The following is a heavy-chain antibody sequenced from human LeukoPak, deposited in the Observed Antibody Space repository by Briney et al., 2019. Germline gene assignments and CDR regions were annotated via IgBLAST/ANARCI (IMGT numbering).Heavy chain of an antibody. Sequence: SVKVSCKASGGTFSSYAISWVRQAPGQGLEWMGGIIPIFGTANYAQKFQGRATITADESTSTAYMELSSLRSEDTAVYYCARGSNWGEIPFDYWGQGTLVTVSS. CDR2: IIPIFGTA. D-gene: IGHD7-27*01. V-gene: IGHV1-69*13. J-gene: IGHJ4*02. CDR1: GGTFSSYA. CDR3: ARGSNWGEIPFDY.